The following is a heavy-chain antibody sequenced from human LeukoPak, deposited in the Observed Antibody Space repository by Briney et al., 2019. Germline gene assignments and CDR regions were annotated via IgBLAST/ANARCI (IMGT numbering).Heavy chain of an antibody. CDR3: AKEGIAVASFDY. CDR2: IIGSISGSGGST. V-gene: IGHV3-23*01. D-gene: IGHD6-19*01. J-gene: IGHJ4*02. CDR1: GFAFSAYA. Sequence: GASLRLSCAASGFAFSAYAMSWVRQAPGKGLEWVSAIIGSISGSGGSTYYADSVKGRFTISRDNSKNTLFLQLNSLRAEDTAVYYCAKEGIAVASFDYWGQGTLVTVSS.